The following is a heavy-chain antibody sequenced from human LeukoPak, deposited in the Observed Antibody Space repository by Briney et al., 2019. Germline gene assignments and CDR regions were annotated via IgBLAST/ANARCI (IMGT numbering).Heavy chain of an antibody. D-gene: IGHD6-13*01. CDR2: INAGNGNT. CDR1: GYTFTSYA. Sequence: ASVTVSCTASGYTFTSYAMHWVRQAPGQRLEWMGWINAGNGNTKYSQKFQGRVTITRDTSASTAYMELSSLRSEDTAVYYCAREAGIAAADYNWFDPWGQGTLVTVSS. V-gene: IGHV1-3*01. J-gene: IGHJ5*02. CDR3: AREAGIAAADYNWFDP.